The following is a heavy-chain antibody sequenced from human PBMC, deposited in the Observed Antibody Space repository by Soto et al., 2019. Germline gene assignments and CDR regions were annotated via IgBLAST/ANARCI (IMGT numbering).Heavy chain of an antibody. V-gene: IGHV4-30-4*01. CDR3: ASMTGCHYDY. J-gene: IGHJ4*02. Sequence: QVQLQESGPGLVKPSQTLSLTCNFSGGSVRSGDFYWGWIRQPPGKGLQSIGYIYSTGSTYYNPSLKARILLQMARPSNQVSLRLASSASADTGVSYGASMTGCHYDYWGQGVLVTVSS. CDR2: IYSTGST. CDR1: GGSVRSGDFY. D-gene: IGHD3-9*01.